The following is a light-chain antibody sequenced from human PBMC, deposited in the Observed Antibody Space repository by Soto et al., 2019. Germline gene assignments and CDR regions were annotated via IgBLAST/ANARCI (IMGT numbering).Light chain of an antibody. CDR2: AAS. CDR1: QSISSY. V-gene: IGKV1-39*01. Sequence: DIQMTQSPSSLSASVGDRVTITCRASQSISSYLNWYQQKPGKAPKLLIYAASSLQSGVPSRFSGSASRTDFTLTISSLQPEDCATYYCQQRYSTPLTFGEGTKVDIK. CDR3: QQRYSTPLT. J-gene: IGKJ4*01.